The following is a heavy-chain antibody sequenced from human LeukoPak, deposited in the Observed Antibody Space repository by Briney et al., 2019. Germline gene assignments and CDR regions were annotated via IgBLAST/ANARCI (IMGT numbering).Heavy chain of an antibody. CDR1: GGSISSYY. D-gene: IGHD4-11*01. V-gene: IGHV4-59*01. CDR3: AREDSNFGRTAWFDP. Sequence: SETLSLTCTVSGGSISSYYWSWIRQPPGKGLEWIGYIYYSGSTNYNPSLKSRVTISVDTSKNQFSLKLSSVTAADTAVYYCAREDSNFGRTAWFDPWGQGTLVTVSS. J-gene: IGHJ5*02. CDR2: IYYSGST.